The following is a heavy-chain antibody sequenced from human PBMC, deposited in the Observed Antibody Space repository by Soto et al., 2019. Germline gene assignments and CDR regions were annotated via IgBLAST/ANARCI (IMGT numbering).Heavy chain of an antibody. Sequence: GGSLRLSCAASGFTFSSYAMSWVRQAPGKGLEWVSAISGSGGSTYYADSVKGRFTISRDNSKNTLYLQMNSLRAEDTAVYYCAKALPSTAAAFDYWFDPWGQGTLVTVSS. J-gene: IGHJ5*02. V-gene: IGHV3-23*01. D-gene: IGHD6-13*01. CDR3: AKALPSTAAAFDYWFDP. CDR1: GFTFSSYA. CDR2: ISGSGGST.